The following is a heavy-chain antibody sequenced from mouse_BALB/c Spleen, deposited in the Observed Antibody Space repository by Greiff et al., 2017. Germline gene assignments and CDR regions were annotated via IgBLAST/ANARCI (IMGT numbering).Heavy chain of an antibody. Sequence: EVQLQESGGGLVQPGGSRKLSCAASGFTFSSFGMHWVRQAPEKGLEWVAYISSGSSTIYYADTVKGRFTISRDNPKNTLFLQMTSLRSEDTAMYYCARWSDYAMDYWGQGTSVTVSS. CDR2: ISSGSSTI. V-gene: IGHV5-17*02. J-gene: IGHJ4*01. CDR1: GFTFSSFG. CDR3: ARWSDYAMDY.